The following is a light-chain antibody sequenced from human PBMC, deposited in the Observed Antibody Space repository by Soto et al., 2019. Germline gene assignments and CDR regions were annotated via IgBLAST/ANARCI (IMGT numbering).Light chain of an antibody. CDR2: EVS. J-gene: IGLJ1*01. V-gene: IGLV2-14*01. CDR3: SSYTRSSTVL. Sequence: QSALTQPASVSGSPGQSITMSCTGTSSDVGGYNYVSWFQQLPGKAPKHMMYEVSDRPSGVSDRFSGSKSGNTASLTISGLQAEDETDYYCSSYTRSSTVLFGTGTKLTVL. CDR1: SSDVGGYNY.